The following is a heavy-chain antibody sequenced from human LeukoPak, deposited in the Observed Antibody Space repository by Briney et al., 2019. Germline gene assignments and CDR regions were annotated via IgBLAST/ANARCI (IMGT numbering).Heavy chain of an antibody. D-gene: IGHD6-19*01. V-gene: IGHV3-23*01. CDR2: ISGSGGST. CDR1: GFTFSSYA. J-gene: IGHJ4*02. CDR3: AKDLEQWLVNGYFDY. Sequence: GGSLRLSCAASGFTFSSYAMSWVRPAPGKGLEWVSAISGSGGSTYYADSVKGRFTISRDNSKNTLYLQMNSLRAEDTAVYYCAKDLEQWLVNGYFDYWGQGTLVTVSS.